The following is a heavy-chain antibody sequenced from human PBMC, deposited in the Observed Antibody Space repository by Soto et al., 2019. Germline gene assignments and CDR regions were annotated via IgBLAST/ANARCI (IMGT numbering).Heavy chain of an antibody. J-gene: IGHJ6*02. CDR3: ARFLYYDSSGYYYVNYYYGMDV. CDR1: GGTFSSYA. V-gene: IGHV1-69*01. D-gene: IGHD3-22*01. CDR2: IIAIFGTA. Sequence: QVQLVQSGAEVKKPGSSVKVSCKASGGTFSSYAISWVRQAPGQGLEWMGGIIAIFGTANYAQKFQGRVTITADDSTSTAYMELSSLRSEDTAVYYCARFLYYDSSGYYYVNYYYGMDVWGQGTTVTVSS.